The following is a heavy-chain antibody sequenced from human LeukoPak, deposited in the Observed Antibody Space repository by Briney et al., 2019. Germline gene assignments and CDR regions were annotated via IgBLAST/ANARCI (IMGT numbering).Heavy chain of an antibody. CDR2: MNPNNGNT. D-gene: IGHD3-10*01. CDR1: GFTFTSYD. V-gene: IGHV1-8*01. CDR3: ARDTEVLLWFGELYRYGMDV. J-gene: IGHJ6*02. Sequence: GASVKVSCKASGFTFTSYDINWVRQAAGQGLEWMGWMNPNNGNTGYAQKFQGRVTMTRDTSTSTVYMELSSLRSEDTAVYYCARDTEVLLWFGELYRYGMDVWGQGTTVTVSS.